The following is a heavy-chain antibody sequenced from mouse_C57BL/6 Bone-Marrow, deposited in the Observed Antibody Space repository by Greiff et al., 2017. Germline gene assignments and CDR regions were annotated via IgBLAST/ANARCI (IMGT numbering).Heavy chain of an antibody. J-gene: IGHJ4*01. CDR3: ANDLLWLRRYYYAMDY. Sequence: EVKLQQSGPELVKPGASVKMSCKASGYTFTDYNMPWVKQSHGKSLEWIGYINPNNGGTSYNQKFKGKATLTVNKSSSTAYMVLRSLTSEDSAVYYCANDLLWLRRYYYAMDYWGQGTSVTVSS. D-gene: IGHD2-2*01. V-gene: IGHV1-22*01. CDR1: GYTFTDYN. CDR2: INPNNGGT.